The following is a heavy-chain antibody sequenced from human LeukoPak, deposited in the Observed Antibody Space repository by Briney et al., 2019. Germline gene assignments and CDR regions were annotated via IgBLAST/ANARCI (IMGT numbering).Heavy chain of an antibody. D-gene: IGHD6-6*01. V-gene: IGHV4-61*09. J-gene: IGHJ4*02. CDR1: GGSISRGSYY. CDR2: VYYSGNT. Sequence: SQTLSLTCIVSGGSISRGSYYWNWIRQPPGKGLEWIGYVYYSGNTNYNPSLKSRVTISLDTSKNQFSLKLSSVTAADTAVYYCARLVTSAVDYFDYWGQGTLVTVSS. CDR3: ARLVTSAVDYFDY.